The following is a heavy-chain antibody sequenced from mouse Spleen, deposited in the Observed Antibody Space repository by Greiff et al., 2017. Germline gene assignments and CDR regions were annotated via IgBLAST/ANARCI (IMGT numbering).Heavy chain of an antibody. CDR3: ARRNWFDY. V-gene: IGHV5-9*04. D-gene: IGHD4-1*01. CDR1: GFTFSSYA. J-gene: IGHJ2*01. CDR2: ISSGGGNT. Sequence: EVKLVESGGGLVKPGGSLKLSCAASGFTFSSYAMSWVRQTPEKRLEWVATISSGGGNTYYPDSVKGRFTISRDNAKNTLYLQMSSLKSEDTAMYYCARRNWFDYWGQGTTLTVSS.